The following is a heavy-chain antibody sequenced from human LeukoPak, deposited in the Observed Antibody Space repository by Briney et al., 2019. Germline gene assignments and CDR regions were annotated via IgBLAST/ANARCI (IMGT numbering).Heavy chain of an antibody. CDR2: IRNKANGYTT. D-gene: IGHD5/OR15-5a*01. V-gene: IGHV3-72*01. J-gene: IGHJ4*02. CDR3: ARRNSVTQGLDN. CDR1: GFTFIDHY. Sequence: GGSLRLSCAASGFTFIDHYMDWVRQAPGKGLEWIGRIRNKANGYTTEYAASVKGRFTVSRDDSKNSLFLQMNSLESEDTAVYYCARRNSVTQGLDNWGQGTLVTVSS.